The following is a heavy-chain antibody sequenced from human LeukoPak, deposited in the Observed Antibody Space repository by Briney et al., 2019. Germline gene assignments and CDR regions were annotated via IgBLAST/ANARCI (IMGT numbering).Heavy chain of an antibody. D-gene: IGHD3-9*01. CDR3: ARGSDILTGYSYYYYYGMDV. V-gene: IGHV4-39*07. J-gene: IGHJ6*02. CDR2: IYYSRST. CDR1: GGSISSSSYY. Sequence: KPSETLSLTCTVSGGSISSSSYYWGWIRQPPGKGLEWIGSIYYSRSTYYNPSLKSRVTISVDTSKNQFSLKLSSVTAADTAVYYCARGSDILTGYSYYYYYGMDVWGQGTTVTVSS.